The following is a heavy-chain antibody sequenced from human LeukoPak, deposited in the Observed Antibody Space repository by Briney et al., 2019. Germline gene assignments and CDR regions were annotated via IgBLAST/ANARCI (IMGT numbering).Heavy chain of an antibody. V-gene: IGHV3-33*01. D-gene: IGHD5-12*01. CDR1: GFTFSDYG. CDR3: ARVATVSFRDY. Sequence: GGSLRLSCAASGFTFSDYGIHWVRQSPAKGLEWVAVIWYDGSNKYYAESVKGRFTISRDNAKNSLYLQMNSLRAEDTAVYYCARVATVSFRDYWGQGTLVTVSS. J-gene: IGHJ4*02. CDR2: IWYDGSNK.